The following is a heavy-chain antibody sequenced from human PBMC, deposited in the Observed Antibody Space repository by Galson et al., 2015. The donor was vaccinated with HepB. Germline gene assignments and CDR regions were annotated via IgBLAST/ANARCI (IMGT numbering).Heavy chain of an antibody. V-gene: IGHV3-11*03. J-gene: IGHJ6*02. CDR2: ISPSSDFT. D-gene: IGHD2-21*01. CDR3: ALLPPAHSYGLDV. Sequence: SLRLSCAASGFTFSDFYMSWIRQAPGKGLDWVSYISPSSDFTNYADSVKGRFTISRVNAKNSLYLQMNSLRVEDTAVYYCALLPPAHSYGLDVWGQGTTVTVSS. CDR1: GFTFSDFY.